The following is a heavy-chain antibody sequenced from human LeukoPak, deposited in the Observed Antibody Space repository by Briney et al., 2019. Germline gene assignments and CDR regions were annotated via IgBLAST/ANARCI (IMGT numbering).Heavy chain of an antibody. CDR2: IYHRGRT. D-gene: IGHD3-9*01. J-gene: IGHJ4*02. CDR1: GGSISSGGNY. CDR3: GKTDIYFNPIDY. Sequence: SQTLSLTCTVSGGSISSGGNYWSWIRQHPGKGLEWIGYIYHRGRTFYNPSLKSRITISVDMSKNHFSLRLSSVSAADTAMYYCGKTDIYFNPIDYWGPGSLVTVSS. V-gene: IGHV4-31*03.